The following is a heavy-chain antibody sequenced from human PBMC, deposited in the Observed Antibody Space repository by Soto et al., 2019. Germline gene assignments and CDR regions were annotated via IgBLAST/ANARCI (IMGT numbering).Heavy chain of an antibody. D-gene: IGHD2-2*01. V-gene: IGHV1-69*13. CDR2: IIPMFGTS. J-gene: IGHJ6*02. CDR1: GGTFSTYA. CDR3: ARKRLASPATVGYRYYGLDL. Sequence: GASVKVSCKALGGTFSTYAIHWIRQAPGQGLEWMGGIIPMFGTSNYAQKFDGRVTFTADESTSTAYMEMRSLRSDDTAVFFCARKRLASPATVGYRYYGLDLWXQGTMVTV.